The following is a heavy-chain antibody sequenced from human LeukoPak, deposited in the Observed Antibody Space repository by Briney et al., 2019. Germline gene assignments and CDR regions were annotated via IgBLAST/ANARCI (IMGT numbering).Heavy chain of an antibody. CDR2: IKQDGSEK. J-gene: IGHJ4*02. Sequence: PGGSLRLSCAASGFTFSSYWMSWVRQAPGKGLEWVANIKQDGSEKYYVDSVKGRFTISRDNAKNSLYLQMNSLRAEDTAVYYCASSPLLWFGELYYFDYWGQGTLVTVSS. D-gene: IGHD3-10*01. CDR1: GFTFSSYW. V-gene: IGHV3-7*01. CDR3: ASSPLLWFGELYYFDY.